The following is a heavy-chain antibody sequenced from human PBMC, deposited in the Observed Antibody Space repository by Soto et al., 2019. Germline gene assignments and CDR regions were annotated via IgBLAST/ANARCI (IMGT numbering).Heavy chain of an antibody. D-gene: IGHD1-26*01. CDR3: WTEFHSGVVGGPEP. CDR1: GFTFSSYA. V-gene: IGHV3-23*01. Sequence: EVQLLESGGGLVQPGGSLRLSCAASGFTFSSYAMSWVRQAPGKGLEWVSAISGSGGSTDYADSEKRRFTISRDNSKNTLDLQMNSLRAEDTAVYYCWTEFHSGVVGGPEPWGQGTLVTVSS. CDR2: ISGSGGST. J-gene: IGHJ5*02.